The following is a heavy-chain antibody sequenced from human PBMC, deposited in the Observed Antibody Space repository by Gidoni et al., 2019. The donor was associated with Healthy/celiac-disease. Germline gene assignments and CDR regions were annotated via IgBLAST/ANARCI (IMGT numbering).Heavy chain of an antibody. CDR3: ARGKYYYGSGSYPVD. D-gene: IGHD3-10*01. V-gene: IGHV4-31*03. Sequence: QVQLQESGPGLVKPSQTMSLTCTVSGGSISSGGYYWSWIRKHPGKGLEWIGYIYYSGSTYYNPSLKSRVTISVDTSKNKFSLKLSSVTAADTAVYYCARGKYYYGSGSYPVDWGQGTLVTVSS. J-gene: IGHJ4*02. CDR1: GGSISSGGYY. CDR2: IYYSGST.